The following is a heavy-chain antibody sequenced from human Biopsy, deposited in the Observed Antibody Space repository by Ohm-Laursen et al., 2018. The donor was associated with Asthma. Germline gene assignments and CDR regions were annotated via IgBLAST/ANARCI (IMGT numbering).Heavy chain of an antibody. Sequence: SVKVSCKPSGGTFNNYAINWVRQAPGQGLEWMGGILPIFGTADYAQKFQARVTISADESTSTVYMELSSLRSEDTAVYYCARAIHGGNSDRLDFYYYGLDIWGQGTTATVSS. V-gene: IGHV1-69*13. CDR3: ARAIHGGNSDRLDFYYYGLDI. D-gene: IGHD4-23*01. CDR1: GGTFNNYA. J-gene: IGHJ6*02. CDR2: ILPIFGTA.